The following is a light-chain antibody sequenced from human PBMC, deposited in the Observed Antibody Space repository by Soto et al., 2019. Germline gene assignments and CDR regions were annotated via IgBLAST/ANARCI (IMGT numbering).Light chain of an antibody. CDR2: HNS. J-gene: IGLJ1*01. V-gene: IGLV1-40*01. Sequence: QSVLTQPPSVPGAPGQRVTISCIGMSFKPGAGYDVHWYQQLPGTAPKLLIYHNSNRPSGVPDRFSGSKSGTSASLAITGLQAEDEADYYCQSYDSSLSGSRVFGTGTKVTVL. CDR1: SFKPGAGYD. CDR3: QSYDSSLSGSRV.